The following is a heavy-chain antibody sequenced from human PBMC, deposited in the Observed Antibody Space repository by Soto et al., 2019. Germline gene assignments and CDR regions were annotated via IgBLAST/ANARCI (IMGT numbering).Heavy chain of an antibody. CDR3: ARVFSDSSSFFDP. D-gene: IGHD6-13*01. CDR2: ISSSSSTI. Sequence: GWSLRLSCAASGFTFSSYGMNWVRQAPGKGLEWVSYISSSSSTIYYADSVKGRFTISRDNAKNSLYLQMNSLRAEDTAVYYCARVFSDSSSFFDPWGQGTLVTVSS. CDR1: GFTFSSYG. V-gene: IGHV3-48*01. J-gene: IGHJ5*02.